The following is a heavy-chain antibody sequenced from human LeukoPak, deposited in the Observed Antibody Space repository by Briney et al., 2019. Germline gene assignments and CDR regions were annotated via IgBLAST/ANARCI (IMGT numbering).Heavy chain of an antibody. D-gene: IGHD3-3*01. CDR2: ISGSGGST. Sequence: GGSLRLSCAASGFTFSSYAMSWVRQAPGKGLEWVSAISGSGGSTYYADSVKGRFTISRDNSKNTLYLQMNSLRAEDTAVYYCAKDRGRITIFGVVIHAGYFDYWGQGTLVTVSS. J-gene: IGHJ4*02. CDR3: AKDRGRITIFGVVIHAGYFDY. V-gene: IGHV3-23*01. CDR1: GFTFSSYA.